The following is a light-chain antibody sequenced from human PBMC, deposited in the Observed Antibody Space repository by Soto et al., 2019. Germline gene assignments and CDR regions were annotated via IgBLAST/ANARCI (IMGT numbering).Light chain of an antibody. CDR1: QSVSSSY. Sequence: EIVLTQSPGTLSLSPGERATLSCRARQSVSSSYLAWYQQKPGQAPRLLSYGASNRATGIPDRFSGSGSGTDFTLTISRLEPEDFAVDYCQRYGNSPPFTFGPGTKVDIE. J-gene: IGKJ3*01. CDR2: GAS. V-gene: IGKV3-20*01. CDR3: QRYGNSPPFT.